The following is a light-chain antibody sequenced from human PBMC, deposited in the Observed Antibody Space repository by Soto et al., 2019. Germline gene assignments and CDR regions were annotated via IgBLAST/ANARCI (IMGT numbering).Light chain of an antibody. Sequence: DIQMTQSPSSLSASVGDRVTITCRASQGISNDLDWFQQKPGKAPKSLIYAASSLHGGGLSKFSGSGCGTDYTIPINSLQPAEVGTYYCLQQNVYPRTFGQGTRVDIK. J-gene: IGKJ2*01. CDR1: QGISND. CDR2: AAS. CDR3: LQQNVYPRT. V-gene: IGKV1-16*02.